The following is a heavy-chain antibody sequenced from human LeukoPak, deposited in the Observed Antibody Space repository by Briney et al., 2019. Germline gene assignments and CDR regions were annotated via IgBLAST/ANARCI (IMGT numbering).Heavy chain of an antibody. J-gene: IGHJ4*02. Sequence: ASVKVSCKASGYTFTGYYMHWVRQAPGQGLEWMGRINPNSGGTNYAQKFQGRVTMTRDTSISTVYMELSRLRSDDTAVYYCARDPLYGSGSYFFDFWGQGTLVTVSS. CDR2: INPNSGGT. V-gene: IGHV1-2*06. D-gene: IGHD3-10*01. CDR3: ARDPLYGSGSYFFDF. CDR1: GYTFTGYY.